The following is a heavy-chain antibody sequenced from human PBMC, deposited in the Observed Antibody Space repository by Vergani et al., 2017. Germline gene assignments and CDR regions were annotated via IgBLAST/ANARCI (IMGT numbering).Heavy chain of an antibody. CDR3: ARVKYYYGSGSYAGDNWFDP. CDR1: GGSLSSYY. V-gene: IGHV4-59*01. J-gene: IGHJ5*02. Sequence: QVQLQESGPGLVKPSETLSLTCTVSGGSLSSYYWSWIRQPPGKGLEWIGYIYYSGSTNYNPSLKSRVTISVDTSKNQFSLKLSSVTAADTAVYYCARVKYYYGSGSYAGDNWFDPWGQGTLVTVSS. CDR2: IYYSGST. D-gene: IGHD3-10*01.